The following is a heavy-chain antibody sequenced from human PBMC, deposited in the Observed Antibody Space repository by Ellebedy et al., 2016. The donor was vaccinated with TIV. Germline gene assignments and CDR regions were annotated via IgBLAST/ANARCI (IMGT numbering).Heavy chain of an antibody. V-gene: IGHV3-48*04. CDR3: ARDRAPGIAVAGDVWPEYFQH. D-gene: IGHD6-19*01. CDR2: ISSSSSTI. CDR1: GFTFSSYS. J-gene: IGHJ1*01. Sequence: GGSLRLXXAASGFTFSSYSMNWVRQAPGKGLEWVSYISSSSSTIYYADSVKGRFTISRDNAKNSLYLQMNSLRAEDTAVYYCARDRAPGIAVAGDVWPEYFQHWGQGTLVTVSS.